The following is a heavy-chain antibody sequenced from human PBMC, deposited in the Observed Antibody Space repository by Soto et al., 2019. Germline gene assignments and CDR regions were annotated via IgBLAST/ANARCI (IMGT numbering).Heavy chain of an antibody. D-gene: IGHD3-16*02. Sequence: ASVKVSCKASGYTFTSYGISWVRQAPGQGLEWMGWISAYNGNTNYAQKLQGRVTMTTDTSTSTAYMELRSLRSDDTAVYYCARVGARFPNYDYIWGSYRPTKSDYFDYWGQGTLVTVSS. CDR2: ISAYNGNT. CDR1: GYTFTSYG. CDR3: ARVGARFPNYDYIWGSYRPTKSDYFDY. J-gene: IGHJ4*02. V-gene: IGHV1-18*01.